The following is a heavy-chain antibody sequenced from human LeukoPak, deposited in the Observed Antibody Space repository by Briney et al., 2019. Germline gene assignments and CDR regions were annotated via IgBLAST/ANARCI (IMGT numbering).Heavy chain of an antibody. D-gene: IGHD4-17*01. Sequence: SVKVSCKASGGTFSSYAISWVRQAPGQGLEWMGRIIPILGIANYAQKFQGRVTITADKSTSTAYMELSSLRSEDTAVYYCARDNIPDYGDYSVAFDYWGQGTLVTVSS. CDR3: ARDNIPDYGDYSVAFDY. V-gene: IGHV1-69*04. CDR2: IIPILGIA. J-gene: IGHJ4*02. CDR1: GGTFSSYA.